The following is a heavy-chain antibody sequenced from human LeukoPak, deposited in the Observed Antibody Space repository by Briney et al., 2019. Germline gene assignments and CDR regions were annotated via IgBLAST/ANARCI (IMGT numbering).Heavy chain of an antibody. V-gene: IGHV3-30*03. D-gene: IGHD2-15*01. Sequence: GGSLRLSCAASGFTFSTYGMHWVRQAPGKGLEWVAVISYDGSNKYYADSVKGRFTISRDNSKNTLYLRMNSLRAEDTAVYYCARDRYQVGFDPWGQGTLVIVSS. CDR1: GFTFSTYG. CDR2: ISYDGSNK. J-gene: IGHJ5*02. CDR3: ARDRYQVGFDP.